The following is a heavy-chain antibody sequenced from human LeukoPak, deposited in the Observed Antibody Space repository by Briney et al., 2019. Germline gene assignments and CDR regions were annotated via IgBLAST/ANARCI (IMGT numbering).Heavy chain of an antibody. CDR3: ASTVSRNWYDGWFDS. CDR1: GFTFDDYA. D-gene: IGHD6-13*01. J-gene: IGHJ5*01. Sequence: GGSLRLSCAASGFTFDDYAMHWVRQAPGKGLEWVSGISWNSGSIGYADSVKGRFTISRDNAKNSLYLQMNSLRAEDTAVYYCASTVSRNWYDGWFDSWGQGTLVTVSS. CDR2: ISWNSGSI. V-gene: IGHV3-9*01.